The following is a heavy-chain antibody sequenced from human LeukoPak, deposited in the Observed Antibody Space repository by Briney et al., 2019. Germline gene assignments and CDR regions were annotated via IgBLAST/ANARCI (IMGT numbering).Heavy chain of an antibody. CDR1: GFTFSSYA. CDR2: ISYDGSNK. Sequence: GRSLRLSCAASGFTFSSYAMHWVRQAPGKGLEWVAVISYDGSNKYYADSVKGRFTISRDNSKNTLYLQMNSLRAEDTAVYYCARGQRQWQLIDPWGQGTLVTVSS. CDR3: ARGQRQWQLIDP. J-gene: IGHJ5*02. D-gene: IGHD6-19*01. V-gene: IGHV3-30-3*01.